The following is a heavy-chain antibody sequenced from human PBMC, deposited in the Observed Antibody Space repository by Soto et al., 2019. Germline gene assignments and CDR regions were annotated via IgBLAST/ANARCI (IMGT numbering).Heavy chain of an antibody. J-gene: IGHJ4*02. CDR3: ARDYGGNSGYFDY. CDR2: IYHSGST. CDR1: CGSISSGGYS. Sequence: SETLSLTCAVSCGSISSGGYSWSWIRQPPGKGLEWIGYIYHSGSTYYNPSLKSRVTISVDRSKNQFSLKLSSVTAADTAVYYCARDYGGNSGYFDYWGQGTLVTVSS. V-gene: IGHV4-30-2*01. D-gene: IGHD4-17*01.